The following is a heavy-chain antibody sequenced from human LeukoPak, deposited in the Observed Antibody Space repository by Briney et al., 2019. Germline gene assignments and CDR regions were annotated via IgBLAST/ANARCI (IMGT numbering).Heavy chain of an antibody. CDR3: ARASCGGDCSFDY. V-gene: IGHV4-59*01. CDR2: IYYSGST. D-gene: IGHD2-21*02. CDR1: GGSISSYY. J-gene: IGHJ4*02. Sequence: PSETLSLTCTVSGGSISSYYWSWIRQPPGKGLEWIGYIYYSGSTNYNPSLKSRVTISVDTSKNQFSLKLSSVTAADTAVYYCARASCGGDCSFDYWGQGTLVTVSS.